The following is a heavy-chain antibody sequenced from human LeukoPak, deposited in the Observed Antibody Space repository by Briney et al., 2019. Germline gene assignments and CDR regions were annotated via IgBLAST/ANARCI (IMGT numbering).Heavy chain of an antibody. Sequence: PGGSLRLSCAASGFTFSDYFTNWIRQPPGKGLEWISYISPSSSFTNYADSVKGRFTISRDNTKNSLYLQMNSLRAEDTAVYYCARHRFFPGDYYGMDVWGQGTTVTVSS. D-gene: IGHD3-3*01. CDR1: GFTFSDYF. J-gene: IGHJ6*02. CDR2: ISPSSSFT. CDR3: ARHRFFPGDYYGMDV. V-gene: IGHV3-11*06.